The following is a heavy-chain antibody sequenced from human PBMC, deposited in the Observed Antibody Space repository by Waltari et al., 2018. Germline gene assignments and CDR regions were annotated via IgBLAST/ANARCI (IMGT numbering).Heavy chain of an antibody. D-gene: IGHD2-21*01. Sequence: EVQLVESGGGLEQPGGSLRLSCAASGFTLTSYSMNWVRQAPGKGLEWVLYISSSSTTILYADFVKVRFTVSRYNSMNSLYLQINSLRADDTAVYYCASVFLCYFGMDVCGFVTTFTFSS. J-gene: IGHJ6*04. CDR2: ISSSSTTI. CDR1: GFTLTSYS. CDR3: ASVFLCYFGMDV. V-gene: IGHV3-48*01.